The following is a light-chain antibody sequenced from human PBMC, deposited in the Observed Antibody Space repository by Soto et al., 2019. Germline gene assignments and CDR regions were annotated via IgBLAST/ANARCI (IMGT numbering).Light chain of an antibody. J-gene: IGLJ2*01. Sequence: NFMLTQPHSVSESPGKTVTISCTRSSGSIASHYVQWYQHRPGSAPTTVIYEDNQRPSGVPDRFSGSIDSSSNSASLTISGLKTEDEADYYCQSYDSTNVVFGGGTKVTVL. CDR1: SGSIASHY. V-gene: IGLV6-57*03. CDR2: EDN. CDR3: QSYDSTNVV.